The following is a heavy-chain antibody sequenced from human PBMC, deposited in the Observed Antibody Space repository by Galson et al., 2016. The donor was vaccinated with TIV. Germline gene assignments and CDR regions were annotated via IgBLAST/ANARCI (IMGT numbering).Heavy chain of an antibody. CDR2: IYSSGGT. CDR3: TRGIAARPAIAVDAFDV. Sequence: ETLSLTCAVSGGSMTSYYWNWFRQSPGKGLEWIAYIYSSGGTNSNPSLRSRLTIPVDTSKNQFSLRLYSVTAADTAIYYCTRGIAARPAIAVDAFDVWGPGTMVAVSS. CDR1: GGSMTSYY. D-gene: IGHD6-6*01. V-gene: IGHV4-59*01. J-gene: IGHJ3*01.